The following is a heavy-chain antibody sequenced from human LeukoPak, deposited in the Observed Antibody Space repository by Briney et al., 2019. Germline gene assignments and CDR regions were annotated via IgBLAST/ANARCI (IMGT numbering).Heavy chain of an antibody. J-gene: IGHJ4*02. CDR3: TRDGGSYAH. Sequence: GGSLRLSCTASGFTSGDYAMSWVRQAPGKGLEWVGFIRSKAYGGTTEYAASVKGRFTISRDDSKSIAYLQMNSLKTEDTAVYYCTRDGGSYAHWGQGTLVTVSS. D-gene: IGHD1-26*01. CDR1: GFTSGDYA. V-gene: IGHV3-49*04. CDR2: IRSKAYGGTT.